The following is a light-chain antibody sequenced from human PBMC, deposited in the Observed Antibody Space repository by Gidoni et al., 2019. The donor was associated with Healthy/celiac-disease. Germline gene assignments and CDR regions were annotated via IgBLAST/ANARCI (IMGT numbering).Light chain of an antibody. CDR3: AAWDDSLSGPWV. J-gene: IGLJ3*02. CDR1: SSNIGSNY. CDR2: RNN. V-gene: IGLV1-47*01. Sequence: QSVLPQPPSSSGTPGPRGTITCSGSSSNIGSNYVYWYPQLPGTAPKLLIYRNNQRPSGVPDRFSGSKSGTSASLAISGLRSEDEADYYCAAWDDSLSGPWVFGGGTKLTVL.